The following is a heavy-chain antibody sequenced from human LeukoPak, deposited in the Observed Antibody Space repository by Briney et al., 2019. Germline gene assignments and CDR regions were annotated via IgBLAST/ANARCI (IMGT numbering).Heavy chain of an antibody. D-gene: IGHD3-10*01. V-gene: IGHV3-23*01. CDR1: GLTVSSYA. CDR2: IIGSAANA. J-gene: IGHJ4*01. Sequence: GGSLRLSCGASGLTVSSYAMSWVRQAPGKGLEWVSTIIGSAANAYYADSVKGRFTISRDDSKNTVYLQMNSLRAEDTAVYSCAKYTSGTSYRGLDQWGHGTLVTVSS. CDR3: AKYTSGTSYRGLDQ.